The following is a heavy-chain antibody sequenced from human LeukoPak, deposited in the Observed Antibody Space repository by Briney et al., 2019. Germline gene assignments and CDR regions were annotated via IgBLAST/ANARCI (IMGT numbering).Heavy chain of an antibody. Sequence: PSETLSLTCTVSGGSISSSSYYWGWIRQPPGKGLEWIGSIYYSGSTYYNPSLKSRVTISVDTSKNQFSLKLSSVTAADTAVYYCARGRYYFDYWGQGTLVTVSS. J-gene: IGHJ4*02. CDR1: GGSISSSSYY. CDR3: ARGRYYFDY. CDR2: IYYSGST. V-gene: IGHV4-39*07.